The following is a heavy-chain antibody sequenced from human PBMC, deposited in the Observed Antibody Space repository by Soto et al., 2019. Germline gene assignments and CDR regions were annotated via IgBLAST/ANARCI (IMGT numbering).Heavy chain of an antibody. CDR2: IYYSGST. J-gene: IGHJ4*02. V-gene: IGHV4-39*01. D-gene: IGHD3-16*01. Sequence: QVQLQESGPGLVKPSETLSLTCTVSGGSISSSSYYWGWVRQPPGKGREWIGAIYYSGSTYYNPSLESRVTISIDTSKNQFSLKQKSVTAADTAVYYCARQTGGFGYYFDYWGQGILVTVSS. CDR3: ARQTGGFGYYFDY. CDR1: GGSISSSSYY.